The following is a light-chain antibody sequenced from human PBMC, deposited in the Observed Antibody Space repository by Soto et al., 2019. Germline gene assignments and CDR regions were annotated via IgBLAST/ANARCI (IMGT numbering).Light chain of an antibody. J-gene: IGLJ1*01. CDR3: RSFTRGTTRYV. V-gene: IGLV2-14*03. CDR2: DVS. CDR1: SSDVGAYNY. Sequence: QSVLTQPASVSGSPGQAITISCTGTSSDVGAYNYVSWYQQHPGKAPKLIISDVSYRPSGVSNRFSGSKSGNTASLTISGLQVEDEADYYCRSFTRGTTRYVFGTGTKLTVL.